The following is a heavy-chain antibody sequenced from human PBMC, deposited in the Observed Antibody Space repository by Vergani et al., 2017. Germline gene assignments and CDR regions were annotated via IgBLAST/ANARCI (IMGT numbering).Heavy chain of an antibody. V-gene: IGHV3-15*04. CDR3: TTPKKGELRYYLDY. J-gene: IGHJ4*02. CDR1: GFTFSRAW. CDR2: IGLKTDGETT. D-gene: IGHD3-9*01. Sequence: EVQPVESGGGLVKPGGSLRLSCTTSGFTFSRAWMSWVRQAPGKGLEWVARIGLKTDGETTEYAAPVKGRFTISRDDSKNTLYLQMNSLKNEDTAVYYCTTPKKGELRYYLDYWGQGTLVTVSS.